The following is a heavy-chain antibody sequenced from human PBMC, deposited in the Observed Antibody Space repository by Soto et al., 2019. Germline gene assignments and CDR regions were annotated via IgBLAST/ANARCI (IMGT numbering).Heavy chain of an antibody. CDR3: ASDPSGYDSYDY. CDR2: ISSSSSYT. D-gene: IGHD5-12*01. V-gene: IGHV3-11*05. Sequence: GGSLRLSCAASGFTFSDYYMSWIRQAPGKGLEWVSYISSSSSYTNYADSVKGRFTISRDNAKNSLYLQMNSLRAEDTAVYYCASDPSGYDSYDYWGQGTLVTVSS. CDR1: GFTFSDYY. J-gene: IGHJ4*02.